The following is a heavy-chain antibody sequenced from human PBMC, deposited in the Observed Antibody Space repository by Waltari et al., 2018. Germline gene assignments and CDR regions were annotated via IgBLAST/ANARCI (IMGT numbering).Heavy chain of an antibody. J-gene: IGHJ6*02. D-gene: IGHD6-13*01. CDR3: AKDQGSSSWYSPYYYYGMDV. CDR2: ISGSGGST. Sequence: EVQLVQSGAEVKKPGESLKISCAASGFTFSSYAMSWVRQAPGKGLEWVSAISGSGGSTYYADSGKGRFTISRDNSKNTLYLQMNSLRAEDTAVYYCAKDQGSSSWYSPYYYYGMDVWGQGTTVTVSS. V-gene: IGHV3-23*04. CDR1: GFTFSSYA.